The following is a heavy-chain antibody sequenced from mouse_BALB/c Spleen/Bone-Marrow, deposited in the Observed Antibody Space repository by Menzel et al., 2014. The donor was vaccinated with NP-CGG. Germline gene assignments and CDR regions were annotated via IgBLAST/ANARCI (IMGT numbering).Heavy chain of an antibody. Sequence: EVQLVESGPSLVKPSQTLSLTCSVTGDSITSGYWNWIRKFPGNKLEYMGYISYSGSTYYNPSLKSRTSITRDTSKNQYYLQLNSVTTEDTATYYCARGGGSSYNYAMDYWGQGTSVTVSS. D-gene: IGHD1-1*01. V-gene: IGHV3-8*02. J-gene: IGHJ4*01. CDR1: GDSITSGY. CDR3: ARGGGSSYNYAMDY. CDR2: ISYSGST.